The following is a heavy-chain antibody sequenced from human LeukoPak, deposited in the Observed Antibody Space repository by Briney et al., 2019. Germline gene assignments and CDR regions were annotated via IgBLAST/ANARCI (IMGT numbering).Heavy chain of an antibody. V-gene: IGHV1-18*01. CDR3: AREDRYCSSTSCYDYGMDV. J-gene: IGHJ6*02. Sequence: ASVKVSCTASGYTFTSYGTSWVRQAPGQGLEWMGWISAYNGNTNYAQKLQGRVTMTTDTSTSTAYMELRSLRSDDTAVYYCAREDRYCSSTSCYDYGMDVWGQGTTVTVSS. CDR2: ISAYNGNT. CDR1: GYTFTSYG. D-gene: IGHD2-2*01.